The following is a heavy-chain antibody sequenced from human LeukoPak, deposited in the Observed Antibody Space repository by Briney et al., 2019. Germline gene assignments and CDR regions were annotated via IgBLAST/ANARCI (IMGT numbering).Heavy chain of an antibody. CDR1: GFTFNSYA. Sequence: GGSLRLSCAASGFTFNSYAMNWVRQAPGKGLEWVSSICGNCGTAYYVDSVKGRFTISRDNSKNTLSLQMNSLRAEDTAVYYCAKHYCSDASCSVFSFDSWGQGTLVTVSS. J-gene: IGHJ4*02. CDR2: ICGNCGTA. D-gene: IGHD2-2*01. V-gene: IGHV3-23*01. CDR3: AKHYCSDASCSVFSFDS.